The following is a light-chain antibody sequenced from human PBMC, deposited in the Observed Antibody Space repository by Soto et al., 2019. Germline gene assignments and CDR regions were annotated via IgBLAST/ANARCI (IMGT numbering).Light chain of an antibody. CDR2: DAS. J-gene: IGKJ5*01. CDR1: QTLSSY. Sequence: EILLTQSPATLSLSPGERATLSCRASQTLSSYLAWYQQKPGQAPRLLIYDASNRATGIPARFSGSGSGTDFALTISSLEPEDFAVYYCQQRSNWPITFGQGTRLEIK. V-gene: IGKV3-11*01. CDR3: QQRSNWPIT.